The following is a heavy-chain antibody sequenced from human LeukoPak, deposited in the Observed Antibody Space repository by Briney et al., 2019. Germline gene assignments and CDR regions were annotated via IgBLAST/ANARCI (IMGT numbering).Heavy chain of an antibody. CDR1: GFTFSNYW. D-gene: IGHD2-15*01. CDR3: ANSAYCSGSSCSAFDL. Sequence: GGSLRLSCAASGFTFSNYWMSWVRQAPGKGLEWLANIKQDGSEKHYVDSVKGRFTISRDNAKNSLYLQMNSLRAEGTAVYYCANSAYCSGSSCSAFDLWGQGTMVTVSS. J-gene: IGHJ3*01. CDR2: IKQDGSEK. V-gene: IGHV3-7*02.